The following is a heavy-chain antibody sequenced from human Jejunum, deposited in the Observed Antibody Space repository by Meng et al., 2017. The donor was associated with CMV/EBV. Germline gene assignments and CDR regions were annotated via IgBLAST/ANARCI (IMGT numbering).Heavy chain of an antibody. CDR1: GYTFTGYY. CDR3: ARDFSSCYYY. J-gene: IGHJ4*02. D-gene: IGHD2-2*01. CDR2: INPSGGST. V-gene: IGHV1-46*01. Sequence: CKASGYTFTGYYLRWVRQAPGQGLEWMGIINPSGGSTSYAQKFQGRVTMTRDTSTSTVYMELSSLRSEDTAVYYCARDFSSCYYYWGQGTLVTVSS.